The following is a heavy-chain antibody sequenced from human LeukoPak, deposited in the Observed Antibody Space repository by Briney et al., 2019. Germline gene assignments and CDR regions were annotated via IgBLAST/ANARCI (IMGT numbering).Heavy chain of an antibody. CDR1: GGSFSGYY. Sequence: SETLSLTCAVYGGSFSGYYWSWIRQPPGKGLEWIGSRSTYYSASLKSRLSISVDTSKNHIVLKLTSVTAADTAVYFCARRVGFYGSGSLNYFDPWGQGILVSVSS. CDR2: SRST. CDR3: ARRVGFYGSGSLNYFDP. V-gene: IGHV4-34*01. J-gene: IGHJ5*01. D-gene: IGHD3-10*01.